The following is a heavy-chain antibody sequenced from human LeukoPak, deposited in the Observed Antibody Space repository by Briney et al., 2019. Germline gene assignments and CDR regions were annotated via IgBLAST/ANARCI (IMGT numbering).Heavy chain of an antibody. V-gene: IGHV3-30-3*01. CDR3: ARVTVAIDY. CDR1: GFTFSRYA. Sequence: GGSLRLSCAASGFTFSRYALHWVRLAPGKGLEWVALISYDGSNRDYADSVKGRFTISRDNSKNTLYLQMNSLRAEDTAVYYCARVTVAIDYWGQGTLVTVSS. CDR2: ISYDGSNR. J-gene: IGHJ4*02. D-gene: IGHD5-12*01.